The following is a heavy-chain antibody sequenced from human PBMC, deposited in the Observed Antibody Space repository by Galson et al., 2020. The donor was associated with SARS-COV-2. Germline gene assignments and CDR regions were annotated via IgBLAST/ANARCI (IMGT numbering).Heavy chain of an antibody. V-gene: IGHV4-39*01. CDR2: IYYSGTT. CDR1: GDSISSSSYY. D-gene: IGHD2-2*01. CDR3: ARRVRHGCLGYVDP. J-gene: IGHJ5*02. Sequence: SETLSLTCTVSGDSISSSSYYWGWIRQPPGKGLEWIGSIYYSGTTFYNPSLKSRVTISVDTSKNQFSLRLTSVIAADTAVYFCARRVRHGCLGYVDPWGQGSLVTVSP.